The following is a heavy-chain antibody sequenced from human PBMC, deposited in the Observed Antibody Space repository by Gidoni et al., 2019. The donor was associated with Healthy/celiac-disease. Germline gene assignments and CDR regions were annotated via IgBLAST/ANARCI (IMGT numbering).Heavy chain of an antibody. CDR3: ASTDPGFGGPSPFDY. V-gene: IGHV1-69*01. Sequence: QVQLVQSGAEVKKPGSSVKVSCTASGGTFSSYAISWVRQAPGQGLEWRGGIIPIFGTANYAQKFQGRVTITADESTSTAYMELSSLRSEDTAVYYCASTDPGFGGPSPFDYWGQGTLVTVSS. J-gene: IGHJ4*02. CDR1: GGTFSSYA. D-gene: IGHD3-10*01. CDR2: IIPIFGTA.